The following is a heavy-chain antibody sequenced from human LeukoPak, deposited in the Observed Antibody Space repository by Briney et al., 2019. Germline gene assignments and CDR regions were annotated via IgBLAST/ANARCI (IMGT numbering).Heavy chain of an antibody. V-gene: IGHV3-21*01. D-gene: IGHD3-3*01. J-gene: IGHJ3*02. CDR2: ISSSNSYI. CDR3: ARGYYDFWSGYYSYAFDI. Sequence: GGSLRLSCAASGFTFSSYSMNWVRQAPGKGLEWVSSISSSNSYIYYADSVKGRFTISRDNAKNSLYLQMNSLRAEDTAVYYCARGYYDFWSGYYSYAFDIWGQGTMVTVSS. CDR1: GFTFSSYS.